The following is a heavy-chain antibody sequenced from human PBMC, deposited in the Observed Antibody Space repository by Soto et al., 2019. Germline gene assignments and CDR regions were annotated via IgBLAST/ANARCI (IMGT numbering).Heavy chain of an antibody. V-gene: IGHV4-39*01. D-gene: IGHD3-3*01. CDR1: GGSISSSSYY. Sequence: PSETLSLTCTVSGGSISSSSYYWGWIRQPPGKGLEWIGSIYYSGSTYYNPSLKSRVTISVDTSKNQFSLKLSSVTAADTAVYYCARHDDFWSGYSDGWFDPWGQGTLVTFSS. CDR2: IYYSGST. CDR3: ARHDDFWSGYSDGWFDP. J-gene: IGHJ5*02.